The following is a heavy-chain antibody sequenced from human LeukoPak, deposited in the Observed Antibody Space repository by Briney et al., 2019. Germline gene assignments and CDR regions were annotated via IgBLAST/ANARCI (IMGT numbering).Heavy chain of an antibody. CDR2: SYPGDSDT. Sequence: GESPKISCKGSGYSFTSYWIGWVRQMPGKGLEWMGISYPGDSDTRYSPSFQGQVTISADKSIRTAYLQWSSLKASDTAMYYCARQGYDSSGYSYYFDYWGQGTLVTVSS. J-gene: IGHJ4*02. V-gene: IGHV5-51*01. CDR1: GYSFTSYW. CDR3: ARQGYDSSGYSYYFDY. D-gene: IGHD3-22*01.